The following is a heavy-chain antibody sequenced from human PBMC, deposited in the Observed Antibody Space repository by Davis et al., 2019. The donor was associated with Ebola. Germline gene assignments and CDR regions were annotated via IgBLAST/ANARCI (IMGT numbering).Heavy chain of an antibody. J-gene: IGHJ3*02. CDR3: ARPYYDSSGYPYDAFDI. CDR2: IDPSDSYT. V-gene: IGHV5-10-1*01. Sequence: GESLKISCKGSGYSFTSYWISWVCQMPGKGLEWMGRIDPSDSYTNYSPSFQGHVTISADKSISTAYLQWSSLKASDTAMYYCARPYYDSSGYPYDAFDIWGQGTMVTVSS. D-gene: IGHD3-22*01. CDR1: GYSFTSYW.